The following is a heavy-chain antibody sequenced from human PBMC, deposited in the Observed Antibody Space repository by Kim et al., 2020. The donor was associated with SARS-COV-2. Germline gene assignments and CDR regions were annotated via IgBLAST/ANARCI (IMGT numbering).Heavy chain of an antibody. CDR3: ARASHGALLWFGEHPRWFDP. J-gene: IGHJ5*02. Sequence: SETLSLTCTVSGGSISSGGYYWSWIRQHPGKGLEWIGYIYYSGSTYYNPSLKSRVTISVDTSKNQFSLKLSSVTAADTAVYYCARASHGALLWFGEHPRWFDPWGQGTLVTVSS. CDR2: IYYSGST. CDR1: GGSISSGGYY. D-gene: IGHD3-10*01. V-gene: IGHV4-31*03.